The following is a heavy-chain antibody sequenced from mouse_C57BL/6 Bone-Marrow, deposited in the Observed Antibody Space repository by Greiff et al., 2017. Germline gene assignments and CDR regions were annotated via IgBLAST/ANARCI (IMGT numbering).Heavy chain of an antibody. CDR3: ARVDGTLYGAFAY. CDR2: IYPSDSET. CDR1: GYTFTSYW. J-gene: IGHJ3*01. Sequence: QVQLQQPGAELVRPGSSVKLSCKASGYTFTSYWMAWVKQRPGQGLEWIGNIYPSDSETHYNQKFKDKATLTVDKSSSTAYMQLSSLTSEDSAVYYCARVDGTLYGAFAYGGQGTLVTVSA. D-gene: IGHD1-1*02. V-gene: IGHV1-61*01.